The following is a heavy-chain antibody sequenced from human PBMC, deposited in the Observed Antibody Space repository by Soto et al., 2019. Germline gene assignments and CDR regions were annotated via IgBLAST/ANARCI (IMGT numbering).Heavy chain of an antibody. D-gene: IGHD3-10*01. CDR1: GFTFSRYG. CDR3: TKTYYYGSGSYFPFDY. V-gene: IGHV3-33*06. Sequence: GSLRLSCAASGFTFSRYGMHWVRQAPGKGLEWVALIWYDGSNKYYADSVKGRFTISRDNPKNTLYLQMNSLRAEDTAVYYCTKTYYYGSGSYFPFDYWGQGTLVTVSS. J-gene: IGHJ4*02. CDR2: IWYDGSNK.